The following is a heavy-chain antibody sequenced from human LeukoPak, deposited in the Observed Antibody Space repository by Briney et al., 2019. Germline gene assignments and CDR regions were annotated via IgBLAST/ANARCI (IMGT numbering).Heavy chain of an antibody. Sequence: SQTLSLTCIVSGASISSGTYSWSWIRQPSGQRLEWIGFFYYSGSTYYNPSLKNRVTISIDASKNQFSLKLNSVTAADTAVYYCARPRLLYGSGPTLVWGPGTLVTVAS. CDR1: GASISSGTYS. CDR2: FYYSGST. J-gene: IGHJ4*02. D-gene: IGHD3-10*01. V-gene: IGHV4-30-4*07. CDR3: ARPRLLYGSGPTLV.